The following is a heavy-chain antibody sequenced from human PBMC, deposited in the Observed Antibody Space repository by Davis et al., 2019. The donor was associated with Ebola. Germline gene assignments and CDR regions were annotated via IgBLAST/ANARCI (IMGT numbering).Heavy chain of an antibody. Sequence: GESLKISCTGSGFSFTSHWIGWVRPMPGKGLERIGIIYLGDSDTRYSPSFEGQVTISADKSISTAYLQWSSLKASDTAMYYCARHSDFWTIRGWFDPWGQGTLVTVSS. D-gene: IGHD3-3*01. CDR1: GFSFTSHW. CDR2: IYLGDSDT. V-gene: IGHV5-51*01. J-gene: IGHJ5*02. CDR3: ARHSDFWTIRGWFDP.